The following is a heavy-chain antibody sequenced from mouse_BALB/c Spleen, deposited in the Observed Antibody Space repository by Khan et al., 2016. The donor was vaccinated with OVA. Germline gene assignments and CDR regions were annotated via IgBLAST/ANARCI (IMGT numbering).Heavy chain of an antibody. Sequence: EVELVESGGDLVKPGGSLKLSCSASGFTFSTFAMPWVRQTPGKSLEWVATISRAGDYTYYPDSVKGRVTISRDNAKNTLYMQMSSLRSYDTAIYCCTSHYYGPFAYWGQVTLVTVSA. J-gene: IGHJ3*01. CDR1: GFTFSTFA. CDR2: ISRAGDYT. V-gene: IGHV5-9-3*01. CDR3: TSHYYGPFAY. D-gene: IGHD1-1*01.